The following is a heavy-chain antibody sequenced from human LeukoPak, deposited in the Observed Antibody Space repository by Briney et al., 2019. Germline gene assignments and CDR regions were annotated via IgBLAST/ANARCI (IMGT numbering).Heavy chain of an antibody. CDR1: GFTFSSYE. CDR3: ARKRSGSYFTPLYYFDY. Sequence: GGSLRLSCAASGFTFSSYEMNWVRQAPGKGLEWVSYISSSGSTIYYADSVKGRFTISRDNAKNSLYLQMNSLRAEDTAVYYCARKRSGSYFTPLYYFDYWGQGTLITVSS. CDR2: ISSSGSTI. D-gene: IGHD1-26*01. V-gene: IGHV3-48*03. J-gene: IGHJ4*02.